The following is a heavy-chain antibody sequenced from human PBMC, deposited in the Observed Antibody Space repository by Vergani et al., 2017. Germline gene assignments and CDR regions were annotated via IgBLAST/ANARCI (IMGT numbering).Heavy chain of an antibody. V-gene: IGHV3-53*02. CDR1: GFTVSSNY. J-gene: IGHJ4*02. Sequence: ELQLVETGGGLIQPGGSLRLSCAASGFTVSSNYMSWVRQAPGKGLEWVSVIYSGGSTYYADSVKGRFTISRDNSKNTLYLQMNSLRAEDTAVYYCARGSTYYDFWGGYLFDYWGQGTLVTVSS. D-gene: IGHD3-3*01. CDR3: ARGSTYYDFWGGYLFDY. CDR2: IYSGGST.